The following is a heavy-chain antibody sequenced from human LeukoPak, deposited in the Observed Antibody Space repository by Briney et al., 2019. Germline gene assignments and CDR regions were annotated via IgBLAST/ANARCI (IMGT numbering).Heavy chain of an antibody. CDR2: IWFDGNNK. CDR3: VRFSGLSSGSWYPH. CDR1: GFTFSDYG. Sequence: QSGGSLRLSCAASGFTFSDYGMHWVRQAPGKGLEWVAVIWFDGNNKYYADSVKGRFTISRDNSKNTLYLQMNRLRAEDTAVYYCVRFSGLSSGSWYPHWGQGTLVTVSS. D-gene: IGHD6-13*01. V-gene: IGHV3-33*01. J-gene: IGHJ4*02.